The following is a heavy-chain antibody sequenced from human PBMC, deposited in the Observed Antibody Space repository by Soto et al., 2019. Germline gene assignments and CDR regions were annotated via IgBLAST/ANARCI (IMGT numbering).Heavy chain of an antibody. D-gene: IGHD1-26*01. Sequence: GASVKVSCKASGYTFSSYDITWVRQATGQGLEWMGWMNPNSSNTGYAQKFQGRLTMTRNTSIGTAYMQLSSLRSEDTAVYYCATERWEDAFDIWGQGTMVTVSS. J-gene: IGHJ3*02. V-gene: IGHV1-8*01. CDR3: ATERWEDAFDI. CDR2: MNPNSSNT. CDR1: GYTFSSYD.